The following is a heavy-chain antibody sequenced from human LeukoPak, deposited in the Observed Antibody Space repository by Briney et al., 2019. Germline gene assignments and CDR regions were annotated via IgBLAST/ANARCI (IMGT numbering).Heavy chain of an antibody. CDR3: ARGDYYYYYMDV. J-gene: IGHJ6*03. V-gene: IGHV3-23*01. Sequence: GGSLRLSCAASGFTFSSYGMTWVRQAPGKGLEWVSSIYGSGDSTYYADSVKGRFTISRDNSKNTLYLQMNSLRAEDTAVYYCARGDYYYYYMDVWGKGTTVTVSS. D-gene: IGHD2-21*01. CDR2: IYGSGDST. CDR1: GFTFSSYG.